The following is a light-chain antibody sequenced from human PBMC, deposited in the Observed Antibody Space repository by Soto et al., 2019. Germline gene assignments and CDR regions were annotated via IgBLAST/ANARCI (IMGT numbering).Light chain of an antibody. CDR1: QDISNY. J-gene: IGKJ1*01. V-gene: IGKV1-8*01. CDR3: QHYYRYPRS. CDR2: AAS. Sequence: AIRMTQSPSSLSASTGDRITITCRASQDISNYLVWYQQIPGKAPKVLIHAASTLQGGVSSRFSGSGSGTDFTLTINGLQSGDFATYYCQHYYRYPRSLGQGTKG.